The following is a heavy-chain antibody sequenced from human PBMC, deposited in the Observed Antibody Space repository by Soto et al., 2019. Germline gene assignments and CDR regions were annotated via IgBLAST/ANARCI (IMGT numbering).Heavy chain of an antibody. Sequence: PSETLSLTCTVSGGSISSYYWSWIRQPPGKGLEWIGYIYYSGSTNYNPSLKSRVTISVDTSKNQFSLKLSSVTAADTAVYYCARVRYSSGLDYWGQGTLVTVSS. J-gene: IGHJ4*02. CDR3: ARVRYSSGLDY. V-gene: IGHV4-59*01. CDR1: GGSISSYY. CDR2: IYYSGST. D-gene: IGHD6-19*01.